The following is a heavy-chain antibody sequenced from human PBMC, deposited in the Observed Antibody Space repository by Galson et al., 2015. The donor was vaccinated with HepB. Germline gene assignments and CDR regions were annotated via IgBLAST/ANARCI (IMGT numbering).Heavy chain of an antibody. J-gene: IGHJ5*02. CDR3: ARLSCEVCNWFNP. D-gene: IGHD2-2*01. CDR1: GGSFSGYY. V-gene: IGHV4-34*01. CDR2: INHSGST. Sequence: SETLSLTCAVYGGSFSGYYWSWIRQPPEKGLEWIGEINHSGSTNYNPSLKSRVTISVDMSKNQFSLKLSSVTAADTAVYYCARLSCEVCNWFNPWGQGTLVTVSS.